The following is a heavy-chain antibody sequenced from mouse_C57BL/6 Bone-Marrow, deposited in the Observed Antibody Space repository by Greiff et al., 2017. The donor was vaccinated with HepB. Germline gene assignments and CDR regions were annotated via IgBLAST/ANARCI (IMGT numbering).Heavy chain of an antibody. CDR3: ARGSYSTRDY. Sequence: VQLQQPGAELVRPGSSVKLSCKASGYTFTSYWMHWVKQRPIQGLEWIGNIDPSDSETHYNQKFKDKATLTVDKSSSTAYMQLSSLTSEDSAVYYCARGSYSTRDYWGQGTTLTVSS. CDR1: GYTFTSYW. V-gene: IGHV1-52*01. CDR2: IDPSDSET. J-gene: IGHJ2*01.